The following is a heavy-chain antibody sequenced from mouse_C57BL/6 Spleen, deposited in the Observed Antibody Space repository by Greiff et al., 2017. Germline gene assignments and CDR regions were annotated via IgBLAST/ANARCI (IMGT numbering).Heavy chain of an antibody. Sequence: EVQLVESGGGLVQPGGSLSLSCAASGFTFTDYYMSWVRQPPGQALEWLGFIRNKANGYTTEYSASVKGRFTISSNTSQSILYLQMDALGAEDSATYYCAGWDSDFDYWGQGTTLTVSS. V-gene: IGHV7-3*01. D-gene: IGHD3-3*01. J-gene: IGHJ2*01. CDR1: GFTFTDYY. CDR3: AGWDSDFDY. CDR2: IRNKANGYTT.